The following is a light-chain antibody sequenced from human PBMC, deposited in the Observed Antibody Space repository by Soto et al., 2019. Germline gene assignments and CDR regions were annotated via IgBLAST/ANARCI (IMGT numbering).Light chain of an antibody. CDR3: QKHNTVPLT. Sequence: EIVLTQSPATLSVSAGGTVTLSCRASQSIRTNVAWYQQIPGQAPRLLVYGASTRATGVPARFSGSGSGIEFTLTISSLQSEDVATYYCQKHNTVPLTFGPGTKVDIK. CDR2: GAS. V-gene: IGKV3-15*01. CDR1: QSIRTN. J-gene: IGKJ3*01.